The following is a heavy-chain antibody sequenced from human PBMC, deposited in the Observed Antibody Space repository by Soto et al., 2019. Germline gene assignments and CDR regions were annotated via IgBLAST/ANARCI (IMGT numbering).Heavy chain of an antibody. CDR3: ARDRYSSGLYALDY. V-gene: IGHV3-33*01. CDR1: GFIFSSYG. J-gene: IGHJ4*02. CDR2: IWYDGSNK. Sequence: QEKLVESGGGVVQPGRSLSLSCAASGFIFSSYGMRWVRQAPGKGLEWVAVIWYDGSNKYYADSVKGRFPISSHNSKNTLYLQMNSLRAKDTAVYYCARDRYSSGLYALDYWGQGTLVTVSS. D-gene: IGHD6-19*01.